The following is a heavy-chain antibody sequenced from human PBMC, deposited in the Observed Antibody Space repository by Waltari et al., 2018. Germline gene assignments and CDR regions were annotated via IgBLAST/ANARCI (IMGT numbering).Heavy chain of an antibody. V-gene: IGHV4-59*01. J-gene: IGHJ6*03. Sequence: QVQLQESGSGLVKPSETLSLTCTVSGGSISSYYWSWIRQPPGKGLEWIGYIYYSGSTNYNPSLKSRVTISVDTSKNQFSLKLSSVTAADTAVYYCTRATNRRDYYMEVWGKGTTVTVSS. CDR2: IYYSGST. CDR1: GGSISSYY. CDR3: TRATNRRDYYMEV.